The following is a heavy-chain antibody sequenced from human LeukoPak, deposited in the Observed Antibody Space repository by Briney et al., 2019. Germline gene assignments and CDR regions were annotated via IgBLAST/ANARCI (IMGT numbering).Heavy chain of an antibody. CDR3: AKDLGRRKLEWLLPDY. V-gene: IGHV3-30*02. CDR1: GFTFSSYG. D-gene: IGHD3-3*01. J-gene: IGHJ4*02. CDR2: IRYDGSNK. Sequence: GGSLRLSCAASGFTFSSYGMHWVRQAPGKGLEWVAFIRYDGSNKHYADSVRGRFTISRDNSKNTLYLQMNSLRAEDTAVYYCAKDLGRRKLEWLLPDYWGQGTLVTVSS.